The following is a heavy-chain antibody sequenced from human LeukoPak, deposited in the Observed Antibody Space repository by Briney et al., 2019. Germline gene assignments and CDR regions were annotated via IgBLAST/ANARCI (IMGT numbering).Heavy chain of an antibody. CDR1: GGSISSGGYS. D-gene: IGHD3-3*01. CDR3: ARVHLSAIFWSGYFRGDRYYYYMDV. CDR2: INWNGGST. J-gene: IGHJ6*03. V-gene: IGHV3-20*04. Sequence: PSETLSLTCAVSGGSISSGGYSWSWVRQAPGKGLEWVSGINWNGGSTGYADSVKGRFTISRDNAKNSLYLQMNSLRAEDTALYYCARVHLSAIFWSGYFRGDRYYYYMDVWGKGTTVTVSS.